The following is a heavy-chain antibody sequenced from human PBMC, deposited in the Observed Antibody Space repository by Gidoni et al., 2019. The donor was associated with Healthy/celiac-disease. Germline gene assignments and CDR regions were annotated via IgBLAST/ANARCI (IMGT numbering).Heavy chain of an antibody. CDR3: AHYDILTASGFDP. CDR2: IYYSGST. V-gene: IGHV4-59*01. CDR1: GGSISSYY. J-gene: IGHJ5*02. D-gene: IGHD3-9*01. Sequence: QVQLQESGPGLVKPSETLSLTCTVSGGSISSYYWSWIRQPPGKGLEWIGYIYYSGSTNYNPSLKSRVTISVDTSKNQFSLKLSSVTAADTAVYYCAHYDILTASGFDPWGQGTLVTVSS.